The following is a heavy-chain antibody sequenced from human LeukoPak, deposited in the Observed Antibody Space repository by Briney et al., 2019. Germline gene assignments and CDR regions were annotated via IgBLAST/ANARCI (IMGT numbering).Heavy chain of an antibody. V-gene: IGHV3-74*01. CDR3: AAHGATQLERLDY. CDR2: ISTDGSTT. J-gene: IGHJ4*02. CDR1: GFTFSRYW. Sequence: GGSLRLSCAASGFTFSRYWMHWLRQAPGKGLVWVSRISTDGSTTTYADSVKGRFTISRDNGKNTLYLQMNSLIAEDTAVYYCAAHGATQLERLDYWGQGTLVTVSS. D-gene: IGHD1-1*01.